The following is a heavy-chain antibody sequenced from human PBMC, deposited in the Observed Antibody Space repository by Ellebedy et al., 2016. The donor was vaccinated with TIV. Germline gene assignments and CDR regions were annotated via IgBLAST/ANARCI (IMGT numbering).Heavy chain of an antibody. CDR2: IYPADSDT. Sequence: GESLKISCGGSGYSFTTYWIGWVRQMPGKGLEWMGIIYPADSDTRYSPSFQGQVTISADKSISTAYLQWSSLKASDTAMYYCARRIRMVRGVDWFDPWGQGTLVTVSS. CDR1: GYSFTTYW. J-gene: IGHJ5*02. CDR3: ARRIRMVRGVDWFDP. D-gene: IGHD3-10*01. V-gene: IGHV5-51*01.